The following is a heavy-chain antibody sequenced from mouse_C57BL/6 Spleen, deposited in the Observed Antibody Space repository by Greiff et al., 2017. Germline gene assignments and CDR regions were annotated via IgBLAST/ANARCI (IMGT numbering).Heavy chain of an antibody. Sequence: QVHEKQSGAELARPGASVKLSCKASGYTFTSYGISWVKQRTGQGLEWIGEIYPRSGNTYYNEKFKGKATLTADKSSSTAYMELRSLTSEDSAVYFCAREDYYGSSLGYFDVWGTGTTVTVSS. CDR3: AREDYYGSSLGYFDV. D-gene: IGHD1-1*01. CDR1: GYTFTSYG. V-gene: IGHV1-81*01. J-gene: IGHJ1*03. CDR2: IYPRSGNT.